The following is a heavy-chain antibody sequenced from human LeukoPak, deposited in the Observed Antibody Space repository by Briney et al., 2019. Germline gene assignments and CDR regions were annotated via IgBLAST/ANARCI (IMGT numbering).Heavy chain of an antibody. CDR1: GGSISSYY. CDR2: IYYSGST. CDR3: ARQPRWLQFISIAYYYGMDV. J-gene: IGHJ6*02. V-gene: IGHV4-59*08. D-gene: IGHD5-24*01. Sequence: SETLSLTCTVSGGSISSYYWSWIRKPPGKGLEWMGYIYYSGSTNYNPSLKSRVSISVEKCKNQFSLKLRSVTSADTAVYYCARQPRWLQFISIAYYYGMDVWGQGTTVTVSS.